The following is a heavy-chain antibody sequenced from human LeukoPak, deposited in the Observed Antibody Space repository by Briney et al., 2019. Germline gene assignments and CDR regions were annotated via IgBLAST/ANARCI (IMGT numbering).Heavy chain of an antibody. CDR1: GYSFPNYW. J-gene: IGHJ4*02. CDR2: VYPATSDT. D-gene: IGHD6-13*01. Sequence: GESLKISCKGSGYSFPNYWIGWVRQMPGKGLEWIGIVYPATSDTTYSPSFQGQVTISADKSSSTAYLQWSSLKASDTAMYYCARVAPYSTTWYFDYWGQGTLVTVSS. CDR3: ARVAPYSTTWYFDY. V-gene: IGHV5-51*01.